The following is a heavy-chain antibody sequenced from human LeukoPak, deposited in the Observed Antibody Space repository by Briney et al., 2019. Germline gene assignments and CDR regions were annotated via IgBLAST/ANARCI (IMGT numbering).Heavy chain of an antibody. D-gene: IGHD4-23*01. CDR1: GGSITRGTFY. V-gene: IGHV4-39*01. J-gene: IGHJ5*02. CDR3: GTPHRRWTSVDWFDP. CDR2: VYYTGDT. Sequence: SETLSLTCTVSGGSITRGTFYWGWMRQPPGKGLEWLGSVYYTGDTYYNVSLKSRLTVSVDTSKNQFYLKLRSVTAADTAVYFCGTPHRRWTSVDWFDPWGQGTLVSVSS.